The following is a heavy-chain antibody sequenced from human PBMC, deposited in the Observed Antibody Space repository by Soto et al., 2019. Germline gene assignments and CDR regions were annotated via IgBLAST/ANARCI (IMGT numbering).Heavy chain of an antibody. D-gene: IGHD1-26*01. V-gene: IGHV3-33*01. J-gene: IGHJ4*02. CDR1: GFTFSSYG. Sequence: QVQLVESGGGVVQPGRSLRLSCAASGFTFSSYGMHWVRQAPGKGLEWVAVIWYDGSNKYYADSVKGRFTISRDNSKNTLYLQMNSLRAEDTAVYYCARGRIDSSYFDYWGQGTLVTVSS. CDR2: IWYDGSNK. CDR3: ARGRIDSSYFDY.